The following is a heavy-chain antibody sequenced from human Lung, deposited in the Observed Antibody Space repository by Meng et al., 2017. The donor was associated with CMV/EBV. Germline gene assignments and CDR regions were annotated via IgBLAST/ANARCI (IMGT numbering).Heavy chain of an antibody. D-gene: IGHD1-1*01. J-gene: IGHJ4*02. Sequence: ASVKVSCKASGYTFTAHYFHWVRQAPGQGLEWMGWIHPHRGDTNYAQKFQGRVTLTRDTSINTGYMELTRLTADDTAVYYCARDNNWGPDYWGQGTRVNVSS. V-gene: IGHV1-2*02. CDR1: GYTFTAHY. CDR2: IHPHRGDT. CDR3: ARDNNWGPDY.